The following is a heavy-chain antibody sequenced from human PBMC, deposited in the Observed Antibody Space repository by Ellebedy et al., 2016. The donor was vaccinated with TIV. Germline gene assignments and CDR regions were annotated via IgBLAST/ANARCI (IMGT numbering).Heavy chain of an antibody. CDR2: ISSSSSYI. CDR3: AAERGYYDSSGYLMYYFDY. D-gene: IGHD3-22*01. V-gene: IGHV3-21*01. CDR1: GFTFSSYS. Sequence: GGSLRLSXAASGFTFSSYSMNWVRQAPGKGLEWVSSISSSSSYIYYADSVKGRFTISRDNAKNSLYLQMNSLRAEDTAVYYCAAERGYYDSSGYLMYYFDYWGQGTLVTVSS. J-gene: IGHJ4*02.